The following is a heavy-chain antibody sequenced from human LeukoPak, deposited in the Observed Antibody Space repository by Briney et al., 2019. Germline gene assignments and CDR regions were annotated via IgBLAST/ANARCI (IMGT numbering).Heavy chain of an antibody. CDR2: IYYGGST. CDR3: AGLTTTAWYFDL. D-gene: IGHD1-26*01. J-gene: IGHJ2*01. Sequence: PSETLSLTCTVSGGSISSSSYYWGWIRQPPGKGLEWIGSIYYGGSTYYNPSLKSRVTISVDTSKNQFSLKLSSVTAADTAVYYCAGLTTTAWYFDLWGRGTLVTVSS. CDR1: GGSISSSSYY. V-gene: IGHV4-39*01.